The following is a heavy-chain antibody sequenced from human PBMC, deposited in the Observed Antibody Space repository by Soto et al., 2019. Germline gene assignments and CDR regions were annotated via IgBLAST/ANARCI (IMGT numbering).Heavy chain of an antibody. CDR3: ARNYYDSSGYYSPVTLEH. D-gene: IGHD3-22*01. Sequence: QLQLQESGSGLVKPSQTLSLTCAVSGGSISSGGYSWSWIRQPPGKGLEWIGYIYHSGSTYYNPSLKRRVTIAVDRAKNQFSLKLSSVTAADTAVYYCARNYYDSSGYYSPVTLEHWGQGTLVTVSS. J-gene: IGHJ4*02. V-gene: IGHV4-30-2*01. CDR2: IYHSGST. CDR1: GGSISSGGYS.